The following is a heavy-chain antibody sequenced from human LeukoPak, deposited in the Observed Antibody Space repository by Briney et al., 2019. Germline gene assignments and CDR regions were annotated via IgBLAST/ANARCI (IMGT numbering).Heavy chain of an antibody. CDR2: ISAYNGNT. D-gene: IGHD6-6*01. CDR3: ERDARQQLEY. CDR1: GYTFTTYD. V-gene: IGHV1-18*01. Sequence: ASVKVSCKTSGYTFTTYDITWVRQAPGQGPEWMGWISAYNGNTNYAQKLQGRVTVTTDTSTSTAYMELRSLTSDDTAVYYCERDARQQLEYWGQGTLVTVSS. J-gene: IGHJ4*02.